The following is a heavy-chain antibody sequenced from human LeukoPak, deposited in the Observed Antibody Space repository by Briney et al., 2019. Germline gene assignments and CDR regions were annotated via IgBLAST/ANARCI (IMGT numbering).Heavy chain of an antibody. Sequence: ASVKVSCKASGGTFSSYAISWVRQAPGQGLEWMGWMNTNTGDPTYAQGFTGRFVFSLDTSVSTAYLQISSLKAEDTAVYYCARDLLDYYYMDVWGKGTTVTVSS. J-gene: IGHJ6*03. CDR3: ARDLLDYYYMDV. CDR1: GGTFSSYA. V-gene: IGHV7-4-1*02. CDR2: MNTNTGDP.